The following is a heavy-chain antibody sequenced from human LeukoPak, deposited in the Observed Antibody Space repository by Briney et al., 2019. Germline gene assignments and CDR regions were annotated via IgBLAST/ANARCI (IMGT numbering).Heavy chain of an antibody. CDR3: ARDCGGGSCYGPYDAFDI. CDR2: ISSSGSTI. V-gene: IGHV3-48*04. Sequence: GGSLRLSCAASGFTFSSYSMNWVRQAPGKGLEWVSYISSSGSTIYYADSVKGRFTISRDNAKNSLYLQMNSLRAEDTAVYYCARDCGGGSCYGPYDAFDIWGQGTMVTVSS. CDR1: GFTFSSYS. J-gene: IGHJ3*02. D-gene: IGHD2-15*01.